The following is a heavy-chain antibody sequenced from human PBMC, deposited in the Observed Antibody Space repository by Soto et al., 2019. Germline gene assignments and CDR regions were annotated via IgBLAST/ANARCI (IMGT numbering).Heavy chain of an antibody. Sequence: GSSVRFSYRAAGYAFTSCWSRCVRQAPRQRLEWMGTINAGGGHTTYSPRFQGRVTMTRDTSTSTVSMELSSLRYEDPALYYCTSGGAIVVVTAPFALWAQGTLVPVSS. J-gene: IGHJ5*02. CDR3: TSGGAIVVVTAPFAL. CDR2: INAGGGHT. D-gene: IGHD2-21*02. V-gene: IGHV1-46*03. CDR1: GYAFTSCW.